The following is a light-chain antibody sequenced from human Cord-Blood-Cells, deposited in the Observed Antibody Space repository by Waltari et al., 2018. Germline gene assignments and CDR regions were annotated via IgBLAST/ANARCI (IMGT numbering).Light chain of an antibody. J-gene: IGLJ2*01. Sequence: SSELTQDPAVSVALGQTVRITCQGDSPRSYYASWYQQKPGQAPVLVIYGKNTRPSGIPDRCSGSSSGNTASLTITGAQAEDEADYYCNSRDSSGNHVVFGGGTKLTVL. CDR2: GKN. CDR1: SPRSYY. V-gene: IGLV3-19*01. CDR3: NSRDSSGNHVV.